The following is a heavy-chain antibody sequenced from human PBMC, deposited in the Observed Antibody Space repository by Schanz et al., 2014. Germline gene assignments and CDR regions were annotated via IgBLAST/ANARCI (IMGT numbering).Heavy chain of an antibody. CDR2: ISSTSTYL. CDR3: ARDKGGYYPFDY. CDR1: GFTFSSYT. V-gene: IGHV3-21*01. D-gene: IGHD3-3*01. Sequence: EVQLVESGGGLVKPGDSLRLSCAASGFTFSSYTMKWVRQAPGKGLEWVSSISSTSTYLYSAAPVKGRFTISRDSARSSLYLQMNSLTADDTAVYYCARDKGGYYPFDYWGRGTLVTVSS. J-gene: IGHJ4*02.